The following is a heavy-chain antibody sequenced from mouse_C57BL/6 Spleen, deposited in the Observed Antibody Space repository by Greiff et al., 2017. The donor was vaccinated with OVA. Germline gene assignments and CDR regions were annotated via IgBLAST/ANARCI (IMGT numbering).Heavy chain of an antibody. CDR3: ARGGGYYGFDY. D-gene: IGHD1-1*01. CDR2: INPNNGGT. J-gene: IGHJ2*01. V-gene: IGHV1-22*01. CDR1: GYTFTDYN. Sequence: VHVKQSGPELVKPGASVKMSCKASGYTFTDYNMHWVKQSHGKSLEWIGYINPNNGGTSYNQKFKGKATLTVNKSSSTAYMELRSLTSEDSAVYYCARGGGYYGFDYWGQGTTLTVSS.